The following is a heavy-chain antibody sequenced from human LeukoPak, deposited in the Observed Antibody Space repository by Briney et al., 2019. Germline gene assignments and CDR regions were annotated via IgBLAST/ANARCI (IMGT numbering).Heavy chain of an antibody. CDR2: IYTSGST. Sequence: SQTLSLTCTVSGGSISSGTYYWSWIRQPAGKGLEWIGRIYTSGSTNYNPSLKSRVTMSVDTSKNQFSLKLSSVTAADTAVYYCARVRVPAAIDYWGQGTLVTVSS. V-gene: IGHV4-61*02. CDR1: GGSISSGTYY. CDR3: ARVRVPAAIDY. J-gene: IGHJ4*02. D-gene: IGHD2-2*01.